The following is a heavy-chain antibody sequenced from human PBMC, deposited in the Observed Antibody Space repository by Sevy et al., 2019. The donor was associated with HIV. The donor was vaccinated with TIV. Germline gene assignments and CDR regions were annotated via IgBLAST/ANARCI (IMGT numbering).Heavy chain of an antibody. CDR2: IYSGGTT. Sequence: GGSLRLSCAASGFTVSSNYMSWVRQAPGKGLEWVSIIYSGGTTYYADSVTGRFTISRDNSKNTLYLQMNSLRAEDTALYYCARGGDFWCGFHYYFYGMDVWGQGTTVTVSS. V-gene: IGHV3-53*01. CDR3: ARGGDFWCGFHYYFYGMDV. D-gene: IGHD3-3*01. J-gene: IGHJ6*02. CDR1: GFTVSSNY.